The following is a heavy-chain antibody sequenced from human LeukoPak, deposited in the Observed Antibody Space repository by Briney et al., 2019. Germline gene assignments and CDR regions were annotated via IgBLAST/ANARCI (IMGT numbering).Heavy chain of an antibody. Sequence: PGGSLRLSCAASGFTFSSYGMHWVRQAPGKGLEWVAFIRYDGSNKYYADSVKGRFTISRDNSKNTLYLQMNSLRAEDTAVYYCAKPPSSSWSPNYWGQGTLVTVSS. CDR3: AKPPSSSWSPNY. CDR1: GFTFSSYG. CDR2: IRYDGSNK. J-gene: IGHJ4*02. D-gene: IGHD6-13*01. V-gene: IGHV3-30*02.